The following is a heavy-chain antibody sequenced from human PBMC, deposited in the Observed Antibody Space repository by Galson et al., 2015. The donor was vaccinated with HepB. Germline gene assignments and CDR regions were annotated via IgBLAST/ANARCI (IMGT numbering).Heavy chain of an antibody. J-gene: IGHJ4*02. Sequence: LRLSCAASAFTVSSNYMSWVRQAPGKGLEWVSSFSGGGGNTYYADSVKGRFTISRDNSEDTLHLQMNSLRAEDTGTYYCAKNQQMVRGHFDYWGQGTLVTVSS. CDR3: AKNQQMVRGHFDY. V-gene: IGHV3-23*01. D-gene: IGHD6-13*01. CDR1: AFTVSSNY. CDR2: FSGGGGNT.